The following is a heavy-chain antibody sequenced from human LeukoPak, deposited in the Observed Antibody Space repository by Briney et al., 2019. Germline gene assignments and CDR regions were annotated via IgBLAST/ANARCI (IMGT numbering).Heavy chain of an antibody. D-gene: IGHD2-2*01. CDR2: ISYDGSNK. Sequence: GRSLRLSCAASGFTFSSYGMHWVRQAPGKGLEWVAVISYDGSNKYYADSVKGRFTISRDNSKNTLYLQMNSLRAEDMAFYYCAKAHYSSRWSYFDHWGQGILVTVSS. CDR3: AKAHYSSRWSYFDH. J-gene: IGHJ5*02. V-gene: IGHV3-30*18. CDR1: GFTFSSYG.